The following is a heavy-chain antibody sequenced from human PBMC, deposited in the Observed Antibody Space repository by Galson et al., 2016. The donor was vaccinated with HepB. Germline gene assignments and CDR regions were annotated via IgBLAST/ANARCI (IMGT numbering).Heavy chain of an antibody. D-gene: IGHD2-8*01. V-gene: IGHV3-53*01. CDR3: ARGHCSNGVCYNNHDY. CDR2: IYSDEAGGST. J-gene: IGHJ4*02. Sequence: SLRLSCAASGFTVSTNYMTWVRQAPGKGLEWVSVIYSDEAGGSTYYADSVKGRFTNSRDNSKNTLYLQMNSLSAEDTAVYYCARGHCSNGVCYNNHDYGGQGTLVTVSS. CDR1: GFTVSTNY.